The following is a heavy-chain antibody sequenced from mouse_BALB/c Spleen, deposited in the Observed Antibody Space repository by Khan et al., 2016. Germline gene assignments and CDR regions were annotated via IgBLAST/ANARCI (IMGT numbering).Heavy chain of an antibody. CDR1: GFDFSRFW. J-gene: IGHJ4*01. D-gene: IGHD1-1*01. V-gene: IGHV4-1*02. CDR3: ASPTVGMDY. CDR2: INPDSSTI. Sequence: EVKLLESGGGLVQPGGSLKLSCEVSGFDFSRFWMSWVRQAPGKGLEWIGEINPDSSTIYYTPSLKDKFIISRDNAKKTLYLQMSKVRSEDTALYYCASPTVGMDYWGQGTSVTVSS.